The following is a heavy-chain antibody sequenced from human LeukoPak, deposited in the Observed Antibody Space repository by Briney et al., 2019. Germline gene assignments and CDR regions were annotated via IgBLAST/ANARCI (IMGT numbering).Heavy chain of an antibody. Sequence: GGSLRLSCAASGFPFSSYAMSWVRQAPGKGLEWVSAIGGSGGSTYYADSVKGRFTISRDNSKNTLYLEMNRMRAEDTVVYYCAKEGFYCSGGSCYSFYYCYMDVWGKGTTVTVSS. CDR3: AKEGFYCSGGSCYSFYYCYMDV. CDR2: IGGSGGST. V-gene: IGHV3-23*01. CDR1: GFPFSSYA. J-gene: IGHJ6*03. D-gene: IGHD2-15*01.